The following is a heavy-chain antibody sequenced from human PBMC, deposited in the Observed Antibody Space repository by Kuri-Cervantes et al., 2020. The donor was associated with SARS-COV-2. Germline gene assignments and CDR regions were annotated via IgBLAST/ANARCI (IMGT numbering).Heavy chain of an antibody. CDR3: AKDQWDDY. D-gene: IGHD1-26*01. CDR2: ISGSGGST. Sequence: ESLKIPCAASGFTFSSYAMSWVRQAPGKGLEWVSAISGSGGSTYYADSVKGRFTISRDNSKNTLYLQMNSLRAEDTAVYYCAKDQWDDYWGQGTLVTVSS. J-gene: IGHJ4*02. CDR1: GFTFSSYA. V-gene: IGHV3-23*01.